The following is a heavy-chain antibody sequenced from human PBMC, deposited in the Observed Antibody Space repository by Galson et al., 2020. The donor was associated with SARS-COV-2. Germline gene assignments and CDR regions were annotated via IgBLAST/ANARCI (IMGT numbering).Heavy chain of an antibody. D-gene: IGHD2-2*01. J-gene: IGHJ4*02. Sequence: ASVKVSCKASGYTFTGYYMHWVRQAPGQGLEWMGWINPNSGGTNYAQKFQGRVTMTRDTSIITAYMELSRLRSDDTAVYYCARDEGTIYGVDYWGQGTLVTVSS. CDR3: ARDEGTIYGVDY. CDR2: INPNSGGT. CDR1: GYTFTGYY. V-gene: IGHV1-2*02.